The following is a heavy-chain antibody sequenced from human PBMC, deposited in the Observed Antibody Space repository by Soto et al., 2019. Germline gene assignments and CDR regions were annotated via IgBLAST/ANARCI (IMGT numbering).Heavy chain of an antibody. J-gene: IGHJ4*02. D-gene: IGHD6-6*01. CDR2: ISYDGSNK. V-gene: IGHV3-30-3*01. CDR3: ARDNSSSFDY. CDR1: GFTFSSYA. Sequence: GGSLRLSCAASGFTFSSYAMHWVRQAPGKGLEWVAVISYDGSNKYYADSVKGRFTISRDNSKNTLYLQMNSLRAEDTAVYYCARDNSSSFDYWGQGTLVTVSS.